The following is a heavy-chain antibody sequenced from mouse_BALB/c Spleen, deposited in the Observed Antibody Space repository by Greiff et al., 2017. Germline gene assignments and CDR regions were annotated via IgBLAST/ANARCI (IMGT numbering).Heavy chain of an antibody. CDR2: IDPFNGGT. CDR1: GYSFTSYY. Sequence: VHVKQSGPELMKPGASVKISCKASGYSFTSYYMHWVKQSHGKSLEWIGYIDPFNGGTSYNQKFKGKATLTVDKSSSTAYMHLSSLTSEDSAVYYCARSTMITSFAYWGQGTLVTVSA. CDR3: ARSTMITSFAY. J-gene: IGHJ3*01. D-gene: IGHD2-4*01. V-gene: IGHV1S135*01.